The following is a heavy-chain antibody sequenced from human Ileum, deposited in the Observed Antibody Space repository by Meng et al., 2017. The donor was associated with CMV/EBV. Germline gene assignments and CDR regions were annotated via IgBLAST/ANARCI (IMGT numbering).Heavy chain of an antibody. D-gene: IGHD3-3*01. CDR1: GFTFSSYE. CDR3: AKLEVLRFLEWLPVDY. CDR2: ISGTDDDSA. Sequence: GGSLRLSCAASGFTFSSYEMNWVRQAPGKGLEWVSSISGTDDDSANYADSVRGRFTISRDNSKNTLYLQMNSLRAEDTAVYYCAKLEVLRFLEWLPVDYWGQGTRVTVSS. J-gene: IGHJ4*02. V-gene: IGHV3-23*01.